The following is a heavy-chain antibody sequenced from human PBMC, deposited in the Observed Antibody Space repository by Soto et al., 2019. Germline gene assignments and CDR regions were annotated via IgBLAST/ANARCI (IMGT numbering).Heavy chain of an antibody. V-gene: IGHV3-23*01. CDR1: GFTFSSYA. CDR2: ISGSGGST. CDR3: AKVVYYDILTGYYPYFDY. Sequence: GGSLRLSCAASGFTFSSYAMSWVRQAPGKGLEWVSAISGSGGSTYYADSVKGRFTISRDNSKNTLYLQMNSLRAEDTAVYYCAKVVYYDILTGYYPYFDYWGQGTLVTVSS. J-gene: IGHJ4*02. D-gene: IGHD3-9*01.